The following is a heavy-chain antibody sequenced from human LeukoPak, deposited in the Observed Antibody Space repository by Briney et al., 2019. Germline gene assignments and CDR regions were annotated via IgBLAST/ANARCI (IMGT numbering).Heavy chain of an antibody. CDR1: GFTFSSYA. V-gene: IGHV3-23*01. J-gene: IGHJ6*02. CDR3: ARAGTAMVTVDV. CDR2: ISGSGGST. D-gene: IGHD5-18*01. Sequence: GGSLRLSCAASGFTFSSYAMSWVRQAPGKGLEWVSAISGSGGSTYYADSVKGRFTISRDNSKNTLYLQMNSLRAEDTAVYYCARAGTAMVTVDVWGQGTTVTVSS.